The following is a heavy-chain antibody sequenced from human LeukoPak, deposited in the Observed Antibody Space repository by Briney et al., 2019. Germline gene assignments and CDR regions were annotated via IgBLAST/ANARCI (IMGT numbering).Heavy chain of an antibody. CDR2: ISYDGSNK. J-gene: IGHJ4*02. CDR3: ARVSIRGGSWPWHYFDY. CDR1: GFTFSSYA. D-gene: IGHD1-26*01. Sequence: GGSLRLSCAASGFTFSSYAMHWVRQAPGKGLEWVAVISYDGSNKYYADSVKGRFTISRDNSKNTLYLQMNSLRAEDTAVYYCARVSIRGGSWPWHYFDYWGQGTLVTVSS. V-gene: IGHV3-30-3*01.